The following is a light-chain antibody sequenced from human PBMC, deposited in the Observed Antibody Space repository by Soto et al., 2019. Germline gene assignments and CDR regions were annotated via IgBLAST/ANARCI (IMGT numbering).Light chain of an antibody. CDR1: QSLQHPNGHNY. V-gene: IGKV2-28*01. J-gene: IGKJ2*01. CDR2: LGS. Sequence: DIVLTQSPLSLPVTPGEPASISCRSRQSLQHPNGHNYLDWYLQKPGQSPQLLTYLGSNRASGVPYRFSGSGSGRGFTLQISRVEAGDVGVFFCMQSLQSPYTFGQGTKLEIK. CDR3: MQSLQSPYT.